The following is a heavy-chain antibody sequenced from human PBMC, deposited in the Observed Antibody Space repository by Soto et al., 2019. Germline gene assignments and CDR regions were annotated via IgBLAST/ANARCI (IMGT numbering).Heavy chain of an antibody. CDR3: AKGIAAAGKVPGMDV. V-gene: IGHV3-23*01. J-gene: IGHJ6*02. CDR2: ISGSGGST. CDR1: GFTFSSYA. Sequence: LRLSCAASGFTFSSYAMSWVRQAPGKGLEWVSAISGSGGSTYYADSVKGRFTISRDNSKNTLYLQMNSLRAEDTAVYYCAKGIAAAGKVPGMDVWGQGTTVTVSS. D-gene: IGHD6-13*01.